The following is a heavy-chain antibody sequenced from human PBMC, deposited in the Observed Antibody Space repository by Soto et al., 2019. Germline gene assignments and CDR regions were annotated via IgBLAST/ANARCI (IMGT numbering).Heavy chain of an antibody. J-gene: IGHJ5*02. Sequence: QVQLVESGGGVVQPGRSLRLSCAASGFTFSSYGMHWVRQAPGKGLEWVAVISYDGSNKYYADSVKGRFTISRDNSKNTLYLQMNSLRAEDTAVYYCAKVNSGSYSSSWGQGTLVTVSS. CDR2: ISYDGSNK. D-gene: IGHD1-26*01. CDR1: GFTFSSYG. V-gene: IGHV3-30*18. CDR3: AKVNSGSYSSS.